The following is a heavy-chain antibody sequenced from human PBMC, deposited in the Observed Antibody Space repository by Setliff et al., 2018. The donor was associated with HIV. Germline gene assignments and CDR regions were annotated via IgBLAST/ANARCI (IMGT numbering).Heavy chain of an antibody. Sequence: PSETLSLTCTVSGGSISNYYWSWIRQSPGKGLEWIGYISNTGNTKYNPSLKSRVTIAGDTSKNQFSVRLTSVTAADTAVYYCARHRDGGTYPLDYWGQGTLVTVSS. V-gene: IGHV4-59*01. CDR2: ISNTGNT. D-gene: IGHD1-26*01. CDR1: GGSISNYY. CDR3: ARHRDGGTYPLDY. J-gene: IGHJ4*02.